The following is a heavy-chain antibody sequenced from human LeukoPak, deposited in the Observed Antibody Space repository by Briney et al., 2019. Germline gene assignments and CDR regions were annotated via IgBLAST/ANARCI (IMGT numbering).Heavy chain of an antibody. CDR2: INTNTGNP. D-gene: IGHD6-19*01. V-gene: IGHV7-4-1*02. CDR1: GYTFTSYA. J-gene: IGHJ5*02. CDR3: ARDWEKIAVAEGSGFGP. Sequence: GASVKVSCKASGYTFTSYAMNWVRQAPGQGLEWMGWINTNTGNPTYAQGFTGRFVFSLDTSVSTAYLQISSLKAEDTAVYYCARDWEKIAVAEGSGFGPWGQGTLVTVSS.